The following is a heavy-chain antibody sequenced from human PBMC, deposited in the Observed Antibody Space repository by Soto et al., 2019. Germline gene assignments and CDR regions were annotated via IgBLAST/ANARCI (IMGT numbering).Heavy chain of an antibody. Sequence: QAQLVQSGAEVKRPGASVKVSCTASGYTFTGYGIAWVRLAPGQGLEWMGWISANNGKTDYAQTLQGRVTMATDTSTTTAYMELRGLRSDDTAIYCCARQIMPYYYDGSVHGGFDPWGQGTLVTVDS. J-gene: IGHJ5*02. CDR1: GYTFTGYG. CDR3: ARQIMPYYYDGSVHGGFDP. V-gene: IGHV1-18*04. CDR2: ISANNGKT. D-gene: IGHD3-22*01.